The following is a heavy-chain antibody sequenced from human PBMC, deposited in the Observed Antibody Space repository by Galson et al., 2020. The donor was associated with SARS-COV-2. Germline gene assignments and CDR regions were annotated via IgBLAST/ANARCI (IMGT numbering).Heavy chain of an antibody. CDR1: GFNFRNTW. D-gene: IGHD5-18*01. J-gene: IGHJ3*01. Sequence: GESLKISCAASGFNFRNTWLSWVRQTPGNGLEWVGRIKRRNDGGSTDYIEPVRGRFTISRDDSKNSRLLQMNSLKAEDTATYFCATAPQVIGMTATNTFDVWGRGTSVIVSS. V-gene: IGHV3-15*01. CDR3: ATAPQVIGMTATNTFDV. CDR2: IKRRNDGGST.